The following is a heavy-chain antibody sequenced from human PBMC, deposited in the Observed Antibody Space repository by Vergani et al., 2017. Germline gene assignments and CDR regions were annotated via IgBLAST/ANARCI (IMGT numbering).Heavy chain of an antibody. CDR3: VRARCSGPCFMSNWFDS. Sequence: EVQLVESGGGLIHPGGSLRLSCEGSGFSFSGYWMHWVRQSPEKGLVWVSRIKRDGSITNYADSVKGRFTISRDKAKNTLYLEMNSLRGDDTAIYYCVRARCSGPCFMSNWFDSWGQGTLVTVSS. J-gene: IGHJ5*01. CDR2: IKRDGSIT. V-gene: IGHV3-74*01. D-gene: IGHD5-12*01. CDR1: GFSFSGYW.